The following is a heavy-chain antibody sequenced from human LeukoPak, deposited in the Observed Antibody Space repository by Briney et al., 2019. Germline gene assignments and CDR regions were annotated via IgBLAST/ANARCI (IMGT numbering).Heavy chain of an antibody. CDR1: GFTFSSYV. CDR2: ISYDGSNK. V-gene: IGHV3-30*18. CDR3: AKDPLWFGESLPSYFDY. D-gene: IGHD3-10*01. J-gene: IGHJ4*02. Sequence: GGSLRPSCAASGFTFSSYVMHWVRQAPGKGLEWVAVISYDGSNKYYADSVKGRFTISRDNSKNTLYLQMNSLRAEDTAVYYCAKDPLWFGESLPSYFDYWGQGTLVTVSS.